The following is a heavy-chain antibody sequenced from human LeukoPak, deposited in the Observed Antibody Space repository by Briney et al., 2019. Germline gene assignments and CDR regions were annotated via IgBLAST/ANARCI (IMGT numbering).Heavy chain of an antibody. D-gene: IGHD3-16*01. V-gene: IGHV4-34*01. CDR1: GESFSGNY. Sequence: SETLSLTCAVYGESFSGNYWDWIRQPPGKGLEWIGEINHSGSTNYNPSLKSRVTISEDTSKNQSSLKLSSVTAADTAVYYCARIEPGRLGFDYWGQGTLVTVSS. CDR2: INHSGST. CDR3: ARIEPGRLGFDY. J-gene: IGHJ4*02.